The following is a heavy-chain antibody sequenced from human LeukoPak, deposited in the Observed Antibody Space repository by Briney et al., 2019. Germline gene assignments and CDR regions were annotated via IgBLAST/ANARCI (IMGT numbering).Heavy chain of an antibody. CDR1: GGSVSSGDYY. J-gene: IGHJ4*02. D-gene: IGHD2-2*01. V-gene: IGHV4-30-4*01. Sequence: PSETLSLTCTVSGGSVSSGDYYWTWIRQPPGKGLEWVGYIYNGVSTYYNPSLRSRLTISADVSKNQFSLQLTSVTAADTAVYYCARDQGYCTSTSCHSGIDSWGQGTLVIVSS. CDR2: IYNGVST. CDR3: ARDQGYCTSTSCHSGIDS.